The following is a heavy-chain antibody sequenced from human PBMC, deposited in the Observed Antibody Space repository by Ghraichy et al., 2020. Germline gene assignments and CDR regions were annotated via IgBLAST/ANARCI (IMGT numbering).Heavy chain of an antibody. CDR1: GFSFRDYY. Sequence: GESLNISCAASGFSFRDYYMYWIRQAPGKGLEWLSYISNSGNTIYYADSVKGRFTVSRDNAKNSLYLQMDSLTADDTAVYYCARERGSGWADYWGQGTLVTVSS. J-gene: IGHJ4*02. V-gene: IGHV3-11*01. CDR3: ARERGSGWADY. D-gene: IGHD6-19*01. CDR2: ISNSGNTI.